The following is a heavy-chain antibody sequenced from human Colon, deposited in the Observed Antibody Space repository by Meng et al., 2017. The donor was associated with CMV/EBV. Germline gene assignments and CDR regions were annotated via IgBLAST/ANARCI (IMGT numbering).Heavy chain of an antibody. J-gene: IGHJ4*02. Sequence: SETLPLTCTVSGGSINSGDYYWAWIRQSPGKGLEWIGYIHHSGNTFYNPSLKSRVTISVDMPNKHFSLNLRSVTAADTAVYYCARENSTSTGGFDFWGQGTLVTVSS. V-gene: IGHV4-30-4*08. CDR2: IHHSGNT. CDR3: ARENSTSTGGFDF. D-gene: IGHD2-2*01. CDR1: GGSINSGDYY.